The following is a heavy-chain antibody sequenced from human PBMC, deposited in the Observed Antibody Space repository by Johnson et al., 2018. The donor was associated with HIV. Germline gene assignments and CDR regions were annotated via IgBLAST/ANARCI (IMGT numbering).Heavy chain of an antibody. CDR2: IFSGGST. Sequence: VQLVESGGGLVQSGGSLRLSCAASGFTFSSYWMSWVRQAPGKGLEWVSVIFSGGSTYYADSVNGRFTISRDNARNSLYLQMNSLRAEDTALYYCSRSGGYDNMNAFESWGQGTVVTISS. CDR3: SRSGGYDNMNAFES. J-gene: IGHJ3*02. D-gene: IGHD3-22*01. V-gene: IGHV3-66*01. CDR1: GFTFSSYW.